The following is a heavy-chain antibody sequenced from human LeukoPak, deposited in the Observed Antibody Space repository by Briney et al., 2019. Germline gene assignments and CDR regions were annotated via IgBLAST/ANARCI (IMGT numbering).Heavy chain of an antibody. J-gene: IGHJ4*02. CDR2: ISSSSSYI. D-gene: IGHD3-10*01. V-gene: IGHV3-21*01. CDR1: GFTFSSYA. CDR3: ARAHRDSLDY. Sequence: GGSLRLSCAASGFTFSSYAMSWVRQAPGKGLEWVSSISSSSSYIYYADSVKGRFTISRDNAKNSLYLQMNSLRAEDTAVYYCARAHRDSLDYWGQGTLVTVSS.